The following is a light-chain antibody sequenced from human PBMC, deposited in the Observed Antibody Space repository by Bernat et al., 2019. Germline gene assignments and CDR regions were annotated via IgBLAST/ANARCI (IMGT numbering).Light chain of an antibody. Sequence: EIVLTQSPATLSLSPGERATLSCRASQSVSSYLAWYQQKPGQAPRLLNYDGSNRATGIPARFSGSGSGTDFTLTISSLEPEDFAVYYCQQRSNWPPFTFGPGTKVDIK. CDR2: DGS. J-gene: IGKJ3*01. CDR1: QSVSSY. CDR3: QQRSNWPPFT. V-gene: IGKV3-11*01.